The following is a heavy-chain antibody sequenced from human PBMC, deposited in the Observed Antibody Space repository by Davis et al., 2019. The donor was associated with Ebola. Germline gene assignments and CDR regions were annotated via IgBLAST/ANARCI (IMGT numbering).Heavy chain of an antibody. V-gene: IGHV5-10-1*01. CDR3: ARQDYYYYGMDV. CDR2: IDPSDSYT. CDR1: GYSFTSYW. J-gene: IGHJ6*02. Sequence: GEYLKISCKGSGYSFTSYWISWVRQMPGKGLEWMGRIDPSDSYTNYSPSFQGHVTISADKSISTAYLQWSSLKASDTAMYYCARQDYYYYGMDVWGQGTTVTVSS.